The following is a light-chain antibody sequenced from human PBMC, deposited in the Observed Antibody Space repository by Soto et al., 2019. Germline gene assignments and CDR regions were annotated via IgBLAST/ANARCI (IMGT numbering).Light chain of an antibody. CDR3: QSYDSSLSGPSYV. V-gene: IGLV1-40*01. CDR2: ANS. Sequence: QSVLTQSPSVSGAPGQRVTISCTGSSSNIGAGYDVHWYQQLPGTAPKLLIYANSNRPSGVPDRFSGSKSGTSASLAITGLQAEDEADYYCQSYDSSLSGPSYVFGTGTKVTV. CDR1: SSNIGAGYD. J-gene: IGLJ1*01.